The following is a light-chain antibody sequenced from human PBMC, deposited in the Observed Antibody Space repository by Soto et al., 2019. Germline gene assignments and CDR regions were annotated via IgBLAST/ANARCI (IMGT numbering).Light chain of an antibody. J-gene: IGLJ2*01. CDR2: DTS. V-gene: IGLV1-44*01. CDR1: YSNIGIND. CDR3: AAWDDSLNGPA. Sequence: QSVLTQPPSASGTPGQRVTVSCSGTYSNIGINDVHWYRQLSGTAPQILIYDTSQRATGVPDRFSGSRSGTSACLVISGLQTEDEADYHCAAWDDSLNGPAFGGGTKLTVL.